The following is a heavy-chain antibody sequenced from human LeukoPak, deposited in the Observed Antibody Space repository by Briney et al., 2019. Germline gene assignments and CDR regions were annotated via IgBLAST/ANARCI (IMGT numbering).Heavy chain of an antibody. J-gene: IGHJ5*02. D-gene: IGHD2-8*01. CDR1: GYTFTSYG. CDR3: ARGGLAGYCTNGVCYRYNWFDP. V-gene: IGHV1-18*01. Sequence: ASVKVSCKASGYTFTSYGISWVRQAPGQGLEWMGWISAYNGNTNYAQKLQGRVTKTTDTSTSTAYMELRSLRSDDTAVYYCARGGLAGYCTNGVCYRYNWFDPWGQGTLVTVSS. CDR2: ISAYNGNT.